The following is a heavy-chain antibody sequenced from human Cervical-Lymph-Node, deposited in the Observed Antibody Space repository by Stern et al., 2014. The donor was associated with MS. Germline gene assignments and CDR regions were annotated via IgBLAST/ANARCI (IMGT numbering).Heavy chain of an antibody. CDR1: RFTGSRDY. CDR3: ARDTSSPERSDW. D-gene: IGHD1-1*01. CDR2: ITNVGST. J-gene: IGHJ4*02. V-gene: IGHV3-53*01. Sequence: EVQLVESGGGVIQPGGSLRLSCTASRFTGSRDYMTWVRQAPGKGLEWVSLITNVGSTFYTDSVKGRFTISRDDSKNTVYLHMTSLRAEDTAMYYCARDTSSPERSDWWGQGTLVTVSS.